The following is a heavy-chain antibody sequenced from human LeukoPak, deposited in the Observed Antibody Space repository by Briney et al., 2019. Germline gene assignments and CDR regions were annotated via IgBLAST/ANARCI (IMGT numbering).Heavy chain of an antibody. CDR3: ARDLHGDWESNH. V-gene: IGHV3-23*01. J-gene: IGHJ4*01. CDR1: GFTFSNYA. CDR2: ISGSGAST. D-gene: IGHD4-17*01. Sequence: GGSLRLSCVVSGFTFSNYAMSWVSQAPGKGLEWVSAISGSGASTYHADSVRGRFTISRDNSKNTLWLQMNSLRAEDTAVYYCARDLHGDWESNHWGQGALVTVSS.